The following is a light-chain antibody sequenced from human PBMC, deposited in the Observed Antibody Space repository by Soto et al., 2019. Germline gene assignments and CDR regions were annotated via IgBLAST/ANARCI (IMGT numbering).Light chain of an antibody. Sequence: QSALTQAASGSGSPGQSITISCTGTSSDVGGYKYVSWYQQHPGKAPKLMIYDIRNRPSGVSNRFSGSKSGNTASLTISGLQAEDEADYYCSSYTSSSTRVFGTGTKVTVL. CDR1: SSDVGGYKY. V-gene: IGLV2-14*03. CDR3: SSYTSSSTRV. J-gene: IGLJ1*01. CDR2: DIR.